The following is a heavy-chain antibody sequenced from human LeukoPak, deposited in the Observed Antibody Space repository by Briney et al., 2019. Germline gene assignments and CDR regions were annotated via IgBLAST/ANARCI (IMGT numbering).Heavy chain of an antibody. Sequence: GGSLRLSCAASGFTFSSYSMNWVRQAPGKGLEWVSAISDSGGSTGYADSVKGRFTISRDNPKNTLYLQMNSLRAEDTAVYYCAKAPVGHCSGGSCYPFDYWGQGTLVTVSS. D-gene: IGHD2-15*01. J-gene: IGHJ4*02. CDR1: GFTFSSYS. CDR2: ISDSGGST. CDR3: AKAPVGHCSGGSCYPFDY. V-gene: IGHV3-23*01.